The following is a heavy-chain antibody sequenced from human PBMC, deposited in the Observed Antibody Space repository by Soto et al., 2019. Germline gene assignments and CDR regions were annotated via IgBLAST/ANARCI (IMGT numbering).Heavy chain of an antibody. CDR2: ISSSGSTI. Sequence: PGGSLRLSCAASGFAFSDPYMSWIRQAPGKGLEWISYISSSGSTIYYADSVKGRFTISRDNAKKSLCLQMDSLTADDTAVYYCARGGASVTTPFDYWGQGTQVTVSS. CDR3: ARGGASVTTPFDY. D-gene: IGHD4-17*01. CDR1: GFAFSDPY. J-gene: IGHJ4*02. V-gene: IGHV3-11*01.